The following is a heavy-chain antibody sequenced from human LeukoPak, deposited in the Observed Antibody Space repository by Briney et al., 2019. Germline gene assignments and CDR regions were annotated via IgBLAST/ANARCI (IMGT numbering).Heavy chain of an antibody. J-gene: IGHJ6*04. Sequence: GGSLRLSCAASGFTFSDYSMNWVRQAPGKGLEWIAYINSSSITIYHADSVKGRFSISRDNAKNSVYLQMNSLRGEDTALYYCPRSYASGPDRYLDVWGKGTTVTVSS. CDR1: GFTFSDYS. D-gene: IGHD3-10*01. CDR3: PRSYASGPDRYLDV. CDR2: INSSSITI. V-gene: IGHV3-48*04.